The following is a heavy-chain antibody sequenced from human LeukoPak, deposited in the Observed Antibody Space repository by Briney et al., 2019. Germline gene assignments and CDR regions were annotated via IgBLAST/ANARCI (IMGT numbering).Heavy chain of an antibody. CDR2: IYYSGST. D-gene: IGHD3-9*01. Sequence: SETLSLTCTVSGGSINNFYWSWIRQSPGKGLEWIGYIYYSGSTNYNPSLKSRVTISVDTSKNQFSLKLSSVTAADTAVYYCARDSIDLTGRNWADPWGQGTLVTVSS. CDR3: ARDSIDLTGRNWADP. CDR1: GGSINNFY. V-gene: IGHV4-59*12. J-gene: IGHJ5*02.